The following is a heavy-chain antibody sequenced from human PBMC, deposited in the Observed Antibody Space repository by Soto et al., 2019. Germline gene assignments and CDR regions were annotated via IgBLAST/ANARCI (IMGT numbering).Heavy chain of an antibody. V-gene: IGHV1-2*02. CDR3: ARDTRSPYCTNGVCYSSPYYYYGMDV. D-gene: IGHD2-8*01. J-gene: IGHJ6*02. CDR1: GYTFTGYY. CDR2: INPNSGGT. Sequence: ASVKVSCKASGYTFTGYYMHWVRQAPGQGLEWMGWINPNSGGTNYAQKLQGRVTMTRDTSISTAYMELSRLRSDVTAVYYCARDTRSPYCTNGVCYSSPYYYYGMDVWGQGTTVTVSS.